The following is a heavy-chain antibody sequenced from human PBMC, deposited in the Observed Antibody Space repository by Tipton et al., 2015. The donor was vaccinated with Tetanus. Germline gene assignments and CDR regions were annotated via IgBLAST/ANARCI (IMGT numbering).Heavy chain of an antibody. CDR3: AREPPPIYSGSYGGDY. J-gene: IGHJ4*02. D-gene: IGHD1-26*01. CDR1: GYTFTSYG. Sequence: QLVQSGAEVKKPGASVKVSCKASGYTFTSYGISWVRQAPGQGPEWMGWISAYNGNTNYAQKLQGRVTMTTDTSTSTAYMELRSLRSDDTAVYYCAREPPPIYSGSYGGDYWGQGTLVTVSS. V-gene: IGHV1-18*01. CDR2: ISAYNGNT.